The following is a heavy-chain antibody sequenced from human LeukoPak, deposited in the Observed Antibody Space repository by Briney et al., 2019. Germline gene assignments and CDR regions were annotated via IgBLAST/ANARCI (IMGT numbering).Heavy chain of an antibody. V-gene: IGHV1-69*13. J-gene: IGHJ3*02. CDR1: GYTFTSYG. CDR3: AREETASLDAFDI. CDR2: IIPIFGTA. Sequence: SVKVSCKASGYTFTSYGISWVRQAPGQGLEWMGGIIPIFGTANYAQKFQGRVTITADESTSTAYMELSSLRSEDTAVYYCAREETASLDAFDIWGQGTMVTVSS.